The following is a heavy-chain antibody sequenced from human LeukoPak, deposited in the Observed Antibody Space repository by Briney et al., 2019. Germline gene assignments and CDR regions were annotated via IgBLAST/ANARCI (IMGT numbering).Heavy chain of an antibody. CDR1: GFTFSSYG. J-gene: IGHJ4*02. Sequence: GGSLRLSCAASGFTFSSYGMHWVRQAPGKGLDWVAFIRYDGSNKYYADSVKGRFTISRDNSKNTLYLQMNSLRAEDTAVYYCAKEGLVAILPSDYWGQGTLVTVSS. D-gene: IGHD5-12*01. CDR2: IRYDGSNK. CDR3: AKEGLVAILPSDY. V-gene: IGHV3-30*02.